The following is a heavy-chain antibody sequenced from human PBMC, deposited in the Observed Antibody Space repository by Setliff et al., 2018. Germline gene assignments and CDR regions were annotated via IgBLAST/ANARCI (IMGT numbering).Heavy chain of an antibody. CDR2: INHSGST. CDR3: ARSGYYDFWSGFLNDAFDI. J-gene: IGHJ3*02. V-gene: IGHV4-34*01. Sequence: LSLTCAVYGGSFSGYYWSWIRQPPGKGLEWLGEINHSGSTNCNPSLKSRVTISVDTSKNQFSLRLSSVTAADTAVYYCARSGYYDFWSGFLNDAFDIWGQGTMVTVSS. CDR1: GGSFSGYY. D-gene: IGHD3-3*01.